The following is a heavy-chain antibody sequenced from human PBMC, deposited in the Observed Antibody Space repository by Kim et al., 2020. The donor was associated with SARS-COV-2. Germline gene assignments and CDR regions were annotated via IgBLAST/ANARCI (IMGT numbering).Heavy chain of an antibody. CDR2: IWYDGSNK. Sequence: GGSLRLSCAASGFTFSSYGMHWVRQAPGKGLEWVAVIWYDGSNKYYADSVKGRFTISRDNSKNTLYLQMNSLRAEDTAVYYCARDSPHAVILGVELRRHLDYWGQGTLVTVSS. D-gene: IGHD1-7*01. J-gene: IGHJ4*02. CDR1: GFTFSSYG. V-gene: IGHV3-33*01. CDR3: ARDSPHAVILGVELRRHLDY.